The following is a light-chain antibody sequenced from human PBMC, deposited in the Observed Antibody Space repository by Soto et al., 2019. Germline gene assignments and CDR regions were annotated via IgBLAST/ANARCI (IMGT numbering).Light chain of an antibody. CDR1: SGDVGSYNL. J-gene: IGLJ1*01. V-gene: IGLV2-23*01. CDR2: EGS. Sequence: QSALTQPASVSGSPGQSTTISCTGTSGDVGSYNLVSWYQQHPGKAPKLMIYEGSKRPSGVSNRFSGSKSGNTASLTISGLQHEEEADSYCCSYAGSSTYVFGTGTKVTVL. CDR3: CSYAGSSTYV.